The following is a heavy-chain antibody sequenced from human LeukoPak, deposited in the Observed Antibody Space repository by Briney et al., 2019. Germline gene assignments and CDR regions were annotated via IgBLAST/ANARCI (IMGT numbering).Heavy chain of an antibody. D-gene: IGHD1-14*01. CDR1: GGSISSGGYY. J-gene: IGHJ2*01. V-gene: IGHV4-30-2*01. CDR3: ARDARPRTTGEVPAYWYFDL. Sequence: SETLSLTCTVSGGSISSGGYYWSWIRQPPGKGLEWIGYIYHSGSTYYNPSLKSRVTISVDRSKNQFSLKLSSVTAADTAVYYCARDARPRTTGEVPAYWYFDLWGRGTLVTVSS. CDR2: IYHSGST.